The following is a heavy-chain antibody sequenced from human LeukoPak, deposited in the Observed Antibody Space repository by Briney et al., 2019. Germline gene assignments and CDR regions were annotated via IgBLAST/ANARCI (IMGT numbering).Heavy chain of an antibody. Sequence: SETLSLTCTVSGGSISPYYWSWVRQTPGPGLEWIGYILYSGTTTNYNPSLKRRVTISVDASKNQFCLKLSSVTAADTAVYDCARVGDWNDLVYWGQGTLVTVSS. V-gene: IGHV4-59*01. CDR3: ARVGDWNDLVY. CDR1: GGSISPYY. J-gene: IGHJ4*02. CDR2: ILYSGTTT. D-gene: IGHD1-1*01.